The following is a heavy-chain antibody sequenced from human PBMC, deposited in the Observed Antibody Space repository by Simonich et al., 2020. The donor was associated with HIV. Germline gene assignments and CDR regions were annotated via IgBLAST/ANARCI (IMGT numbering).Heavy chain of an antibody. J-gene: IGHJ4*02. CDR2: IYYRGRT. Sequence: QLQLQESGPGLVKPSETLSLTCTVSGGSISSNNYYWGWIRQPPGKGLEWIGSIYYRGRTYDHPSLKSRVTVSVDTAKNHFSLKLSSVTAADTAVYYCARHKVDGIRLFNYLLSYYFDYWGQGTLVTVSS. CDR1: GGSISSNNYY. V-gene: IGHV4-39*01. D-gene: IGHD3-3*01. CDR3: ARHKVDGIRLFNYLLSYYFDY.